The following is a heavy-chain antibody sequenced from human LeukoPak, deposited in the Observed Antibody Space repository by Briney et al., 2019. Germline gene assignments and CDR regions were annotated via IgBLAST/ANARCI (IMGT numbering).Heavy chain of an antibody. J-gene: IGHJ6*03. CDR1: GYTFNTYG. V-gene: IGHV1-2*02. Sequence: ASVKVSCKASGYTFNTYGITWVRQAPGQGLEWMGWINPNSGGTNYAQKFQGRVTMTRDTSISTAYMELSRLRSDDTAVYYCARAPYDYVWGSPPPGYYYMDVWGKGTTVTVSS. CDR2: INPNSGGT. CDR3: ARAPYDYVWGSPPPGYYYMDV. D-gene: IGHD3-16*01.